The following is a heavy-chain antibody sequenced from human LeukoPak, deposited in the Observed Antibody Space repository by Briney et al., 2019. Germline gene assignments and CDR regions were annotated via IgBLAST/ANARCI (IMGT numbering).Heavy chain of an antibody. Sequence: SETLSLTCTVSGGSISSYYCSWIPQPPGKGRGWIGYIYYIVSTNYNPSLKSRVPISVDASKSQFSLKLSSVTAAATAVYYCARARYDYVWGSYLYRTYYFDYWGQGTLVTVSS. J-gene: IGHJ4*02. CDR2: IYYIVST. D-gene: IGHD3-16*02. CDR1: GGSISSYY. CDR3: ARARYDYVWGSYLYRTYYFDY. V-gene: IGHV4-59*01.